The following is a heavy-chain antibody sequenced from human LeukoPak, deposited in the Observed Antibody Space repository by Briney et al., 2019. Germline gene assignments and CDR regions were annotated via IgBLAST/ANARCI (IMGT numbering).Heavy chain of an antibody. V-gene: IGHV1-69*04. CDR1: GGTFSSYA. CDR2: IIPIFGIA. D-gene: IGHD4-23*01. CDR3: AREVVTPGWFDP. Sequence: ASVKVSCKASGGTFSSYAISWVRQAPGQGLEWMGRIIPIFGIANYAQKFQGRVMITADKSTSTAYMELSSLRSEDTAVYYCAREVVTPGWFDPWGQGTLVTVSS. J-gene: IGHJ5*02.